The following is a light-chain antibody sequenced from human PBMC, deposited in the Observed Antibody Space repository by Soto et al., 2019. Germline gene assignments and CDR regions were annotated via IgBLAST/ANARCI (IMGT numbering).Light chain of an antibody. CDR3: CSYAGSSTVV. CDR1: SSDVGSYNF. J-gene: IGLJ2*01. V-gene: IGLV2-23*01. CDR2: EGS. Sequence: QSALTQPASVSGSPGQSITISCTGTSSDVGSYNFVSWYQQHPGKAPKFIIYEGSKRPSGVSNRFSGSKSDNTASLTISGLQAEYEADYYCCSYAGSSTVVFGGGTKLTVL.